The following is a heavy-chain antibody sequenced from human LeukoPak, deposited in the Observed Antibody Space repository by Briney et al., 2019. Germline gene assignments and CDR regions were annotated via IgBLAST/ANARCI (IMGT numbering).Heavy chain of an antibody. V-gene: IGHV4-39*01. CDR2: IYYSGST. J-gene: IGHJ6*03. Sequence: SETLSLTCTVSGGSISSSSYYWGWIRQPPGKGLEWIGSIYYSGSTYYNPPLKSRVTISVDTSKNQFSLKLSSVTAADTAVYYCASQPTDYYDSSGYYYHYYYYMDVWGKGTTVTVSS. CDR1: GGSISSSSYY. CDR3: ASQPTDYYDSSGYYYHYYYYMDV. D-gene: IGHD3-22*01.